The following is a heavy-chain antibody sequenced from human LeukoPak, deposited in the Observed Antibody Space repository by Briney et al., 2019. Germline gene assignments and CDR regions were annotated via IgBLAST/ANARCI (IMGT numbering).Heavy chain of an antibody. CDR1: GFTFSSYA. V-gene: IGHV3-30-3*01. Sequence: GGSLRLSCAASGFTFSSYAMHWVRQAPGKGLEWVAVISYDGSNKHYADSVKGRFTISRDNSKNTLYLQMNSLGAEDTAVYYCASNYGDSLLSYYYYGMDVWGQGTTVTVSS. CDR2: ISYDGSNK. D-gene: IGHD4-17*01. J-gene: IGHJ6*02. CDR3: ASNYGDSLLSYYYYGMDV.